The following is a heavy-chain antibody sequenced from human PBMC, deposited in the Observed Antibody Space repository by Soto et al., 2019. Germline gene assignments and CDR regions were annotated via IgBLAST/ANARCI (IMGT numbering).Heavy chain of an antibody. J-gene: IGHJ5*02. CDR3: ARLNRRVLHRWFDP. D-gene: IGHD1-26*01. CDR1: GGSISSSSYY. CDR2: IYYSGST. V-gene: IGHV4-39*01. Sequence: QLQLQESGPGLVKPSETLSLTCTVSGGSISSSSYYWGWIRQPPGKGLEWIGSIYYSGSTYYNPSLKSRVTISVDTSKNQFSLKLSSVTAADTAVYYCARLNRRVLHRWFDPWGQGTLVTVSS.